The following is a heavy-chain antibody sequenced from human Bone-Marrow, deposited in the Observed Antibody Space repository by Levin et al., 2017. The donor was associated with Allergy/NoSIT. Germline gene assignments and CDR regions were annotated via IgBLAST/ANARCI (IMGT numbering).Heavy chain of an antibody. J-gene: IGHJ5*02. V-gene: IGHV1-46*01. D-gene: IGHD1-26*01. CDR1: GYTFTSYY. CDR3: ARDGRKGAHTLGSWFDP. Sequence: GESLKISCKASGYTFTSYYMHWVRQAPGQGLEWMGIINPSGGSTSYAQKFQGRVTMTRDTSTSTVYMELSSLRSEDTAVYYCARDGRKGAHTLGSWFDPWGQGTLVTVSS. CDR2: INPSGGST.